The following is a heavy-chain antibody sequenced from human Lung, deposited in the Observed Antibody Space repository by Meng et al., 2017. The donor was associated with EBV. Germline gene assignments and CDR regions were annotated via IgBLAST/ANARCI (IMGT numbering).Heavy chain of an antibody. D-gene: IGHD2-15*01. J-gene: IGHJ4*02. CDR2: FVNYVDT. CDR1: GYTFGSYG. CDR3: ASGTPGRSYCDY. V-gene: IGHV1-18*01. Sequence: QVPLLQSGPGVKKPGASVRVSCKASGYTFGSYGICWVRQAPGQGLEWMGWFVNYVDTYPAPKFQGRVTMTTDTHTNTAFMELRSLTSDDTAVYYCASGTPGRSYCDYWGQGTLVTVSS.